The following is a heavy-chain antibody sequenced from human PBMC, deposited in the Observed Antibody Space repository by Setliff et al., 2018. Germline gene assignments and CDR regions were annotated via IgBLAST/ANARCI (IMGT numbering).Heavy chain of an antibody. J-gene: IGHJ6*03. CDR2: TIPMFGTT. D-gene: IGHD2-15*01. CDR3: AREGVDTRSSTDYRYYMDV. Sequence: SVKVSCKATGGTFRNYGISWVRQAPGQGLEWMGGTIPMFGTTNYAQKFQGRVTVITDESTSTDYMELSSLKSEDTAMYYCAREGVDTRSSTDYRYYMDVWGKGTTVTVSS. V-gene: IGHV1-69*05. CDR1: GGTFRNYG.